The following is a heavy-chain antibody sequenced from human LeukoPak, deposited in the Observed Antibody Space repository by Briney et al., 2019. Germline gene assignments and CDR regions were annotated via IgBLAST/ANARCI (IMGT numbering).Heavy chain of an antibody. CDR2: IYTSGST. Sequence: SQTLSLTCTVSGGSISSGSYYWSWIRQPAGKGLEWIGRIYTSGSTNYNPSLESRVTISVDTSKNQFSLKLSSVTAADTAVYYCAREPKSHRSLPHKGNAFDIWGQGTMVTVSS. J-gene: IGHJ3*02. V-gene: IGHV4-61*02. CDR3: AREPKSHRSLPHKGNAFDI. D-gene: IGHD2-15*01. CDR1: GGSISSGSYY.